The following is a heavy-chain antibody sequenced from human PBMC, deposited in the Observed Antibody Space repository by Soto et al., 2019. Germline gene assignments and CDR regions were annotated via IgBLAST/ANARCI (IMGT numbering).Heavy chain of an antibody. CDR1: GDSISRYY. J-gene: IGHJ6*02. V-gene: IGHV4-59*01. CDR2: IYYSGET. D-gene: IGHD3-10*01. CDR3: AGDQGGEFLKGSGMDV. Sequence: QVQLQESGPGLVKPSETLSLTCTVSGDSISRYYWSWIRLSPGKGLEWIGYIYYSGETNYNPSVKIRVTISVDRTKNQFSLKLSSVTAADTAVYYWAGDQGGEFLKGSGMDVWGQGTTVTVSS.